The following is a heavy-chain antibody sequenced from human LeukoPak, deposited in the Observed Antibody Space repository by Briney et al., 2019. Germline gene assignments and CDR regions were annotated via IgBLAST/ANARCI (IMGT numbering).Heavy chain of an antibody. V-gene: IGHV3-30*01. J-gene: IGHJ4*02. Sequence: PGRSLRLSCAASGFTFSSYDMHWVRQAPGKGLEWVAVISYDGSNKYYADSVKGRFTISRDNSKNTLYLQMNSLRAEDTAVYYCASGGLSRVVVPAANYWGQGTLVTVSS. CDR3: ASGGLSRVVVPAANY. CDR2: ISYDGSNK. CDR1: GFTFSSYD. D-gene: IGHD2-2*01.